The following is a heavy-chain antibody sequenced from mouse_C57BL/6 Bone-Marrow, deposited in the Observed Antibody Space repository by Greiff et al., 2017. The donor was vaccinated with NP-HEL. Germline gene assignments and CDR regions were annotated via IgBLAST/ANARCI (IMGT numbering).Heavy chain of an antibody. V-gene: IGHV7-1*01. CDR3: AAYYSNFYAMDY. Sequence: EVKVVESGGGLVQSGRSLRLSCATSGFTFSDFYMEWVRQAPGKGLEWIAASRNKANDYTTEYSASVKGRFIVSRDTSQSILYLQMNALRAEDTAIYYCAAYYSNFYAMDYWGQGTSVTVSS. CDR2: SRNKANDYTT. CDR1: GFTFSDFY. J-gene: IGHJ4*01. D-gene: IGHD2-5*01.